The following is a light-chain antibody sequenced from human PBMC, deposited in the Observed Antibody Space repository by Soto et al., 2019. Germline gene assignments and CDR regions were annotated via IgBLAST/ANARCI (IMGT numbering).Light chain of an antibody. V-gene: IGKV1-39*01. CDR3: QQSYSTPRT. CDR1: QSISSY. Sequence: QMTQSPSSLSASVGDRVTITCRASQSISSYLNWYQQKPGKAPKLLIYAASSLQSGVPSRFSGSGSGTDFTLTISSLQPEDFATYYCQQSYSTPRTFGQGTRLEIK. J-gene: IGKJ5*01. CDR2: AAS.